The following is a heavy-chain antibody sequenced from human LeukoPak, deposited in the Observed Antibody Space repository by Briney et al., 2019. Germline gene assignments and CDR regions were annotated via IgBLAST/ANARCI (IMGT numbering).Heavy chain of an antibody. Sequence: GGSLRLSCAASGFTFSSYSMNWVRQAPGKGLVWVSRIDSDGSSTTYADSVKGRFTISRDNAKNTLYLQMNSLRAEDTAVYYCARKGISGSYYFDSWGQGTLVTVSS. D-gene: IGHD5-12*01. CDR3: ARKGISGSYYFDS. CDR1: GFTFSSYS. J-gene: IGHJ4*02. V-gene: IGHV3-74*01. CDR2: IDSDGSST.